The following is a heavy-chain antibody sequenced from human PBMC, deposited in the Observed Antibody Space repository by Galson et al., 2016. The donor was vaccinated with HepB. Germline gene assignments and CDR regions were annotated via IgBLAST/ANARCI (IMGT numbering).Heavy chain of an antibody. CDR3: VQGSTAPAV. CDR1: GFTFSSYA. D-gene: IGHD1-26*01. J-gene: IGHJ6*04. Sequence: SLRLSCAASGFTFSSYAMHWVRQAPGKGLEWVAVISYDGNNKYFAGSVKGRFTISRDNSKNTMSLQMNSLRVDDTAVYYCVQGSTAPAVWGKGTTVTVSS. CDR2: ISYDGNNK. V-gene: IGHV3-30-3*01.